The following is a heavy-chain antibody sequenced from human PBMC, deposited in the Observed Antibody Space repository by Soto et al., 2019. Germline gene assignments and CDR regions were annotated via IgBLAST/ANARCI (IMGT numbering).Heavy chain of an antibody. Sequence: ASVKVSCKSSGGTFSSYAISWVRQAPGQGLECMGGIIPIFGTANYAQKFQGRVTITADESTSTAYMELSSLRSEDTAVYYCARRESSGYYRYYYYGMDVWGQGTTVTVSS. J-gene: IGHJ6*02. CDR2: IIPIFGTA. CDR3: ARRESSGYYRYYYYGMDV. D-gene: IGHD3-22*01. CDR1: GGTFSSYA. V-gene: IGHV1-69*13.